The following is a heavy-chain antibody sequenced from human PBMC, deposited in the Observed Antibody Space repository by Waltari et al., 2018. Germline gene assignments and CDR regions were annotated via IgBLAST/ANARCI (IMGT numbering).Heavy chain of an antibody. Sequence: EVQLVESGGGLVQPGGSLRLSCAASGFTFSSYWMHWVRQAPGKGLVFVSRINNDGSTTTYADSVKGRFTISRDNAKNTLYLQMSSLRAEDTAVYYCTRYFNVAFDIWGQGTMVTVSS. V-gene: IGHV3-74*01. CDR2: INNDGSTT. J-gene: IGHJ3*02. CDR3: TRYFNVAFDI. CDR1: GFTFSSYW.